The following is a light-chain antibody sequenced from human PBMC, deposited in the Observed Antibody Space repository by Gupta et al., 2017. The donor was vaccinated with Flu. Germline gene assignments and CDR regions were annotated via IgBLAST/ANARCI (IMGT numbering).Light chain of an antibody. CDR1: SLRNSY. V-gene: IGLV3-19*01. J-gene: IGLJ2*01. CDR2: AKN. CDR3: FSRDSTYNHQAV. Sequence: SSELTQDPAVSVALGQTVRITCQGNSLRNSYASWYQQKQGQAPFLVISAKNLRPSGIPDRFSGSSSGNTSSFTITGAQAVDAADYYCFSRDSTYNHQAVFGGGTKLTVL.